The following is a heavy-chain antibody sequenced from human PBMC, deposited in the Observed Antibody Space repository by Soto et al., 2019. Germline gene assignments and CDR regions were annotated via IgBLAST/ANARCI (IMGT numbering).Heavy chain of an antibody. J-gene: IGHJ4*02. CDR2: IYHSGST. CDR3: ARASRNYFAY. CDR1: CDSINDYY. Sequence: SETLSLTCTVSCDSINDYYWSWIRQPPGKGLEWIGYIYHSGSTYYNPSLKSRVTISLDASKIQFSLKLNSVTAADTAVYYCARASRNYFAYWGQGTLVTVSS. V-gene: IGHV4-59*01.